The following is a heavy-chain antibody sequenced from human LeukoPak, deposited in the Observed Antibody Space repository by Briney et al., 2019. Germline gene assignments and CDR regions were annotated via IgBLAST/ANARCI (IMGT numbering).Heavy chain of an antibody. Sequence: GGSLRLSCAASGFIFSSYGMHWVRQAPGKGLEWVAFIRYDGSNKYYADSVKGRFTISRDNSKNTLYLQMNSLRAEDTAVYYCAKVGVEMATIKGYDYWGQGTLVTVSS. CDR2: IRYDGSNK. V-gene: IGHV3-30*02. J-gene: IGHJ4*02. CDR1: GFIFSSYG. CDR3: AKVGVEMATIKGYDY. D-gene: IGHD5-24*01.